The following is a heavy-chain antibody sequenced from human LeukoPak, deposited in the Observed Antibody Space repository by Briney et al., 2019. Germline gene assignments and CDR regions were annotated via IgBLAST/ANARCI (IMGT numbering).Heavy chain of an antibody. J-gene: IGHJ4*02. CDR1: GYTFTDYY. CDR3: ARDRPQDYYDSRNFDY. Sequence: ASVKVSCKASGYTFTDYYIHWVRQAPGQGLEWMGWINPNSGGTNYAHKFQGRVTMTRDTSINTVYMELSRLRSDDTAVYYCARDRPQDYYDSRNFDYWGQGTLVTVSS. D-gene: IGHD3-22*01. CDR2: INPNSGGT. V-gene: IGHV1-2*02.